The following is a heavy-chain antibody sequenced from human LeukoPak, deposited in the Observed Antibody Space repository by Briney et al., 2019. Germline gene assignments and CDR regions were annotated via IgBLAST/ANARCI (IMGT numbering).Heavy chain of an antibody. CDR2: ISGSSSYI. Sequence: GGSLRLSCAASGFSFSSYSMNWVRQAPGKGLEWVSSISGSSSYIYYADSVKGRFTISRDNAKNSLYLQMNSLRAEDTAIYYCAKGKHSSSWYFDYWGQGTLVTVSS. CDR3: AKGKHSSSWYFDY. V-gene: IGHV3-21*04. CDR1: GFSFSSYS. J-gene: IGHJ4*02. D-gene: IGHD6-6*01.